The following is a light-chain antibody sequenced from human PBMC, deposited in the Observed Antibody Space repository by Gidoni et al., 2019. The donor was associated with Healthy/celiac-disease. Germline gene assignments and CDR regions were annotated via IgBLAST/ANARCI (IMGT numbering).Light chain of an antibody. Sequence: DIQMTPSPSSLSASVGDRVTITCRASQGISNYLAWYQQKPGKVPKLLIYAASTLKSGVPSRFSGSGSGTDFTLTISSLQPEDVATYYCQKYNSAPRTFGQGTKVEIK. CDR3: QKYNSAPRT. V-gene: IGKV1-27*01. CDR2: AAS. CDR1: QGISNY. J-gene: IGKJ1*01.